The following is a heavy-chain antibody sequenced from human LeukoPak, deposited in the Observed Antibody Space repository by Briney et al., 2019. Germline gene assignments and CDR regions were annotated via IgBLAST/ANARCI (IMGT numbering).Heavy chain of an antibody. Sequence: PGGSLRLSCTASGSTFTDYYMSWIRLAPGKGLEWVSYITTRSSYTNYAGSVKGRFTISRDNAKNSLFLQMNGLRAEDTAVYYCARAGGVHTYGNYFDYWGQGTLVTVSS. CDR1: GSTFTDYY. V-gene: IGHV3-11*06. CDR2: ITTRSSYT. CDR3: ARAGGVHTYGNYFDY. J-gene: IGHJ4*02. D-gene: IGHD3-10*01.